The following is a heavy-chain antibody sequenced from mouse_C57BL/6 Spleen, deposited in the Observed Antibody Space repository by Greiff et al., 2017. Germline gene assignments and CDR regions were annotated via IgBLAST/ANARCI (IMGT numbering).Heavy chain of an antibody. D-gene: IGHD2-3*01. CDR2: ISYDGSN. CDR3: ARGGYESFFAY. V-gene: IGHV3-6*01. CDR1: GYSITSGYY. J-gene: IGHJ3*01. Sequence: EVKLVESGPGLVKPSQSLSLTCSVTGYSITSGYYWNWIRQFPGNKLEWMGYISYDGSNNYNPSLKNRISITRDTSKNQFFLKLNSVTTEDTATYYCARGGYESFFAYWGQGTLVTVSA.